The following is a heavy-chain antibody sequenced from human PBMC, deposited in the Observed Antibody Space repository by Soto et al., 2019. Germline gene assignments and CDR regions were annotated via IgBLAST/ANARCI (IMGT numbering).Heavy chain of an antibody. CDR2: IYYSGST. V-gene: IGHV4-39*01. D-gene: IGHD6-19*01. CDR3: ARRSHSSGWYNY. Sequence: QLQLQESGPGLVKPSETLSLTCTVSGGSISSSSYYWGWIRQPPGKGLEWIGSIYYSGSTYYNPPLKSRVTISVDTSKNQFSLKLSSVTAADTAVYYCARRSHSSGWYNYWGQGTLVTVSS. J-gene: IGHJ4*02. CDR1: GGSISSSSYY.